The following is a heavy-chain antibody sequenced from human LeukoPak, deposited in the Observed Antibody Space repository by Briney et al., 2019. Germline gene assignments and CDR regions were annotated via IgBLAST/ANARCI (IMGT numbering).Heavy chain of an antibody. V-gene: IGHV3-9*01. J-gene: IGHJ4*02. CDR3: ARAKDYYGSGSYYNPFDY. Sequence: PGRSLRLSCAASGFTFDDYAMHWVRQAPGKGLEWVSGIRWDSGTIGYADSVKGRFTISRDNSKNTLYLQMNSLRAEDTAVYYCARAKDYYGSGSYYNPFDYWGQGTLVTVSS. CDR2: IRWDSGTI. D-gene: IGHD3-10*01. CDR1: GFTFDDYA.